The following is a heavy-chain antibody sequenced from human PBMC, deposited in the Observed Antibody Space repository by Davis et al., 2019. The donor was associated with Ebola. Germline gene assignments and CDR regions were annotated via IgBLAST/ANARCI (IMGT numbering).Heavy chain of an antibody. D-gene: IGHD1-1*01. Sequence: MPSETLSLTCTVSGGSISSSSYYWGWIRQPPGKGLEWIGSIYYSGNTYYNPSLKTTVTISVDTSKNQFSLKLSSVPAAGTAVYSCARHLVWNPFDYWGQGTLVTVSS. V-gene: IGHV4-39*01. CDR1: GGSISSSSYY. CDR3: ARHLVWNPFDY. J-gene: IGHJ4*02. CDR2: IYYSGNT.